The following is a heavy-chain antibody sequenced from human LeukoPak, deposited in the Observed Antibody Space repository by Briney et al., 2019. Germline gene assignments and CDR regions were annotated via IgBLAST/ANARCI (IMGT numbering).Heavy chain of an antibody. CDR2: IQFDGNGE. V-gene: IGHV3-30*02. CDR3: AKGLGYYSDY. Sequence: GGSLRLSCAASGFTFSSYGMHWVRQAPGTGLEWVAFIQFDGNGEYYADSVKGRFTISRDNSKNTLFLQMHSLRPEDTALYYCAKGLGYYSDYWGQETLVTVSS. CDR1: GFTFSSYG. D-gene: IGHD1-26*01. J-gene: IGHJ4*02.